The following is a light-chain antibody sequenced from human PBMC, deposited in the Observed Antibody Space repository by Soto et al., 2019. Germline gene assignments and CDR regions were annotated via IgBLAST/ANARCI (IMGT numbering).Light chain of an antibody. CDR2: GAS. CDR3: QLYGSSRCT. CDR1: QSVSSSY. Sequence: EIVLTQSPGTLSLSPGERATLSCRASQSVSSSYLAWYQQKPGQAPRLLIYGASSRATGIPDRFSGSGSGTDFTLIISRLEPADFAVYYCQLYGSSRCTFGQGTKLEIK. J-gene: IGKJ2*02. V-gene: IGKV3-20*01.